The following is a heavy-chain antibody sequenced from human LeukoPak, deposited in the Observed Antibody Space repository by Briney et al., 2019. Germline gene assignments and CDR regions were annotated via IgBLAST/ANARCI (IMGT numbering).Heavy chain of an antibody. CDR2: IKQDASQE. J-gene: IGHJ4*02. CDR1: GFTFSSYW. CDR3: ARGVVYPAWSGPHWSDY. V-gene: IGHV3-7*01. D-gene: IGHD3-3*01. Sequence: GGSLRLSCAASGFTFSSYWMSWVRQAPGKGPEWVAHIKQDASQEYHVDSVKGRFTISRDNAENSLYLQMNSLRAEDTAVYYCARGVVYPAWSGPHWSDYWGQGALVTVSS.